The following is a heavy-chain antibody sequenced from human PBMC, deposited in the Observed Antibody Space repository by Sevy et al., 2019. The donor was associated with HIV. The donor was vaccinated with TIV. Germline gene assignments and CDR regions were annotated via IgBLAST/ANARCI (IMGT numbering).Heavy chain of an antibody. Sequence: GGSLRLSCAASGFTFNIYAMHWVRQAPGKGLEWVAVISSDGNNKYYGDTVQGRFVVSRDNSKSTMSLQMDALRPEDTAIYYCARSGYSSGWYQTGGYYFDYWGQGTLVTVSS. D-gene: IGHD6-19*01. CDR2: ISSDGNNK. J-gene: IGHJ4*02. CDR1: GFTFNIYA. V-gene: IGHV3-30*09. CDR3: ARSGYSSGWYQTGGYYFDY.